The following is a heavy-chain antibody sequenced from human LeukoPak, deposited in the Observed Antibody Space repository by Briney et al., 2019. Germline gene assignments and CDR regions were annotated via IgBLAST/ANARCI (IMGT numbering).Heavy chain of an antibody. CDR3: ARLSSGPLTLDYYYYGMDV. J-gene: IGHJ6*02. Sequence: SVKVSCKASGGTFSSYAISWVRQAPGQGLEWMGGIIPIFGTANYAQKFQGRVTITADGSTSTAYMELSSLRSEDTAVYYCARLSSGPLTLDYYYYGMDVWGQGTTVTVSS. CDR2: IIPIFGTA. CDR1: GGTFSSYA. V-gene: IGHV1-69*13. D-gene: IGHD1-1*01.